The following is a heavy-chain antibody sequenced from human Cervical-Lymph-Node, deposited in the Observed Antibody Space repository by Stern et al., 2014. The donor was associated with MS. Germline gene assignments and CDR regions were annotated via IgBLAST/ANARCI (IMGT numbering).Heavy chain of an antibody. V-gene: IGHV2-5*02. J-gene: IGHJ4*02. CDR2: IYWDDSK. D-gene: IGHD2-2*01. CDR3: ATHAPGVVPAALDY. CDR1: GFSLSTCGVG. Sequence: ESGPTLVKPAQTLTLTCTFSGFSLSTCGVGVGWIPQPPGKALEGLAFIYWDDSKRYSQSLKNRLTITKDASKNQVVLTMNNMDPVDTATFYCATHAPGVVPAALDYWGQGTLVTVS.